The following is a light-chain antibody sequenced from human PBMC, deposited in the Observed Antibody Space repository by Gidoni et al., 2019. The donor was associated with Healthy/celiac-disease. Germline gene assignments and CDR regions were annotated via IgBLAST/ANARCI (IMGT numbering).Light chain of an antibody. Sequence: QSVLTQPPSASGTPAPRVTISCPGSSPNIGSHYVYWYQQLPGTAPKFLIYRNNQRPSGVPDRFSGSKSGTSASLAISGLRSEDEADYYCAAWDDSLSGYVVFGGGTKLTVL. V-gene: IGLV1-47*01. J-gene: IGLJ2*01. CDR2: RNN. CDR3: AAWDDSLSGYVV. CDR1: SPNIGSHY.